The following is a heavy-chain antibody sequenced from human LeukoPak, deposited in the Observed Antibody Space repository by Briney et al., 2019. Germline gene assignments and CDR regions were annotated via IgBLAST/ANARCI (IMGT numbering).Heavy chain of an antibody. CDR1: GFTLGDYA. J-gene: IGHJ4*02. V-gene: IGHV3-49*04. D-gene: IGHD5-18*01. CDR3: TRGLGYSYGYERVFDY. CDR2: IRSKAYGGTT. Sequence: GGSLRLSCTASGFTLGDYAMSWVRQAPGKGLEWVGFIRSKAYGGTTEYAASVKGRFTISRDDSKSIAYLQMNSLKTEDTAVYYCTRGLGYSYGYERVFDYWGQGTLVTVSS.